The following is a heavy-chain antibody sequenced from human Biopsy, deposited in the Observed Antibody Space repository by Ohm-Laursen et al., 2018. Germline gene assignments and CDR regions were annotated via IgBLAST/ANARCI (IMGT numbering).Heavy chain of an antibody. V-gene: IGHV1-18*01. CDR2: ITTYNGNT. J-gene: IGHJ4*02. CDR1: GYTFTDYG. D-gene: IGHD1-1*01. Sequence: ATVKISCNASGYTFTDYGVSWVRQAPGQGLEWMGWITTYNGNTNYAQKVQGRVTMTTDTSTSTAYMELRSLRSEDTAVYYCAADINVWNVNYWGQGTQVTVSS. CDR3: AADINVWNVNY.